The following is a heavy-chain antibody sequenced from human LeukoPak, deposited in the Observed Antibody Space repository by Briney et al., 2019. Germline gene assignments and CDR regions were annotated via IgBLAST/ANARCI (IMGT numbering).Heavy chain of an antibody. Sequence: GASVKVSCKASGYTFTGYYMHWVRQAPGQGLEWMGWINPNSGGTNYAQKFQGRVTMTRDTSTSTAYMELSRLRSDDTAVYYCARDGRYYGSGSYYNRWFDPWGQGTLVTVSS. CDR1: GYTFTGYY. CDR2: INPNSGGT. J-gene: IGHJ5*02. CDR3: ARDGRYYGSGSYYNRWFDP. D-gene: IGHD3-10*01. V-gene: IGHV1-2*02.